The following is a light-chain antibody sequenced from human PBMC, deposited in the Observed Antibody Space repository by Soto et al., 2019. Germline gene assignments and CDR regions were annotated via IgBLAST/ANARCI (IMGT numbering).Light chain of an antibody. CDR1: QAVNTR. J-gene: IGKJ1*01. CDR2: LTS. V-gene: IGKV3-11*01. Sequence: EIVLTQSPATLSSFPGDRVTLSCRASQAVNTRLAWYQHKPGQAPRLLIYLTSNRAAGIPARFSGSGSETDFTLTISDVEPEDFAVYYCHQRQSWPRTFG. CDR3: HQRQSWPRT.